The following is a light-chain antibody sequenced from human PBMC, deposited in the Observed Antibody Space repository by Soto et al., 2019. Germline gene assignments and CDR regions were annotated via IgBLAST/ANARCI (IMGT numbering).Light chain of an antibody. CDR3: QQYNNWLRT. Sequence: EIVITQSPSTLSVSPGERATLSCRASQSVSSNLAWYQQKPGQAPRLLIYGASTRATGIPARFSGSGSGTEFTLTISSLQSEDFAVYHCQQYNNWLRTFGQGTKVDIK. V-gene: IGKV3-15*01. CDR2: GAS. J-gene: IGKJ1*01. CDR1: QSVSSN.